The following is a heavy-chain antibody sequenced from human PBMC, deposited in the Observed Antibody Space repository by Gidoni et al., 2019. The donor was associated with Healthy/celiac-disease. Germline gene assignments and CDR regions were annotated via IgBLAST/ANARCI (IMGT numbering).Heavy chain of an antibody. CDR2: ISGSGGST. Sequence: EVQLLESGGGLVQPGGSLRLSCAASGFTFSSYAMSWVRQAPGKGLEWVSAISGSGGSTYYADSVKGRFTISRDNSKNTLYLQMNSLRAEDTAVYYCAKNDWGGSYYPGTFDYWGQGTLVTVSS. J-gene: IGHJ4*02. CDR3: AKNDWGGSYYPGTFDY. CDR1: GFTFSSYA. D-gene: IGHD1-26*01. V-gene: IGHV3-23*01.